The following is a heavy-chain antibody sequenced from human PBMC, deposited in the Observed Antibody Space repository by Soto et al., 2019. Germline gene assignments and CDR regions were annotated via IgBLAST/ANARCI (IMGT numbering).Heavy chain of an antibody. J-gene: IGHJ4*02. CDR3: TSRPSGMTYHAVFDF. CDR2: IKPDGSET. D-gene: IGHD2-21*02. CDR1: GLSFSGHW. Sequence: VGSLRLSCAASGLSFSGHWMTWVRQTPGEGLQWVAAIKPDGSETFYVDSVKGRFTISRDNARNSLFLQMDSLRAEDTAVYYCTSRPSGMTYHAVFDFWGQGTLVTVSS. V-gene: IGHV3-7*03.